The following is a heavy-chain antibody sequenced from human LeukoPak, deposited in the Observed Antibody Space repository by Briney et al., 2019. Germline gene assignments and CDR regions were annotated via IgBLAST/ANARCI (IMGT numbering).Heavy chain of an antibody. CDR2: INHSGST. V-gene: IGHV4-34*01. CDR1: GGSFSGYY. Sequence: SETLSLTCAVYGGSFSGYYWSWIRQPPGKGLEWIGEINHSGSTNYNPSLKSRVTISVDTSKNQFSLKMNSVTAADTAVYYCASGNYYQDYWGQGTVVTVSP. D-gene: IGHD1-26*01. CDR3: ASGNYYQDY. J-gene: IGHJ4*02.